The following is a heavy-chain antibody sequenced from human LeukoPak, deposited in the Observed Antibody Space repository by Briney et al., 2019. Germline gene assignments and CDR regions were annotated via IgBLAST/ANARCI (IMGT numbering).Heavy chain of an antibody. CDR2: IIGGGGST. D-gene: IGHD2-2*01. J-gene: IGHJ4*02. CDR1: GFTFSSYA. CDR3: AHGAMYQLDY. V-gene: IGHV3-23*01. Sequence: GGSLRLSCAASGFTFSSYAMSWVRQAPGKGLEWVSGIIGGGGSTYYADSVKGRFTISGDNSRNTLFLQMNSLRAEDTAVYYCAHGAMYQLDYRGQGTLVTVSS.